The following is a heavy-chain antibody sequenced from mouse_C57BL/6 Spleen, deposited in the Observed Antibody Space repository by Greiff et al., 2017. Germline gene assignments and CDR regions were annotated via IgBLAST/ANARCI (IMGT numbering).Heavy chain of an antibody. V-gene: IGHV1-4*01. CDR3: ARAYGSSLDY. Sequence: QVQLKESGAELARPGASVKMSCKASGYTFTSYTMHWVKQRPGQGLEWIGYINPSSGYTKYNQKFKDKATLTADKSSSTAYMQLSSLTSEDSAVYYCARAYGSSLDYWGQGTTLTVAS. D-gene: IGHD1-1*01. CDR2: INPSSGYT. J-gene: IGHJ2*01. CDR1: GYTFTSYT.